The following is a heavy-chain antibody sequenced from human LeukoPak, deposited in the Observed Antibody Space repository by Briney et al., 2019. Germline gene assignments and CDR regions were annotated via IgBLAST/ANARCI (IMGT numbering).Heavy chain of an antibody. CDR2: IYHSGST. CDR3: ARQNNPWSHGDQ. CDR1: GGSISSSNW. D-gene: IGHD4-17*01. Sequence: SETLSLTCAVSGGSISSSNWWSWVRQPPGKGLEWIGEIYHSGSTNYNPSLKSRVTISIDTSKNQFYQKLKSVSDADTAMYYCARQNNPWSHGDQWGQGTRVSVSS. V-gene: IGHV4-4*02. J-gene: IGHJ1*01.